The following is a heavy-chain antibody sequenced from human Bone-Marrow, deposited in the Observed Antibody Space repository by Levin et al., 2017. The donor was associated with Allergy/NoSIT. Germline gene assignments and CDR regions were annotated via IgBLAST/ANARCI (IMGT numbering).Heavy chain of an antibody. CDR2: ISAYNGNT. J-gene: IGHJ3*02. D-gene: IGHD3-16*02. V-gene: IGHV1-18*01. Sequence: ASVKVSCKASGYTFTSYGISWVRQAPGQGLEWMGWISAYNGNTNYAQKLQGRVTMTTDTSTSTAYMELRSLRSDDTAVYYCARAGVITFGGVIGLTDAFDSWGQGTMVTVSS. CDR1: GYTFTSYG. CDR3: ARAGVITFGGVIGLTDAFDS.